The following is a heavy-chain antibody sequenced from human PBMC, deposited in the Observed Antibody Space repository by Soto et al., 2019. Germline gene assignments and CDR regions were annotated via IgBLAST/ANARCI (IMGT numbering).Heavy chain of an antibody. CDR2: INHSGST. V-gene: IGHV4-34*01. D-gene: IGHD3-10*01. CDR3: ARGSWYYGSGSYHPRGDFDY. J-gene: IGHJ4*02. Sequence: QVQLQQWGAGLLKPSETLSLTCAVYGGSFSGYYWRWIRQPPGKGLEWIGEINHSGSTNYNPSLKCRVTISVDTSKNQFSLKLSSVTAADTAVYYCARGSWYYGSGSYHPRGDFDYWGQGTLVTVSS. CDR1: GGSFSGYY.